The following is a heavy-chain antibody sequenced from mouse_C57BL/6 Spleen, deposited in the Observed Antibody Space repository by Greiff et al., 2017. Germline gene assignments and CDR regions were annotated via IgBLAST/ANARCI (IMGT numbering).Heavy chain of an antibody. CDR1: GYTFTSYW. CDR2: IHPNSGST. Sequence: QVQLQQPGAELVKPGASVKLSCKASGYTFTSYWMHWVKQRPGQGLGWIGMIHPNSGSTNYNEKFKSKATLTVDKSSSTAYMQHSSLTSEDSAVYYCAIRRNYDYDSWYFDVWGTGTTVTVSS. J-gene: IGHJ1*03. V-gene: IGHV1-64*01. CDR3: AIRRNYDYDSWYFDV. D-gene: IGHD2-4*01.